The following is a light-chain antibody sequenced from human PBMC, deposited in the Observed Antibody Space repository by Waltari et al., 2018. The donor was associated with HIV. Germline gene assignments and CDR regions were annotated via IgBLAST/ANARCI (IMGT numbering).Light chain of an antibody. V-gene: IGKV1-12*01. CDR1: QNIGRA. CDR2: EAS. CDR3: QQAKNFPHT. J-gene: IGKJ4*01. Sequence: DIPMPQSPSSVSASVGGAVSLSCRASQNIGRALAWYQVKPGRAPRLLIYEASRLDDGVPTRFKGSGSRSNFTLGITNLQPEDFAIYFCQQAKNFPHTFAGGTRVE.